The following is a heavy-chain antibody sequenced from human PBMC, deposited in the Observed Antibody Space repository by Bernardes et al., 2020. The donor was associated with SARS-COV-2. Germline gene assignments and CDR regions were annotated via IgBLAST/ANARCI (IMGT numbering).Heavy chain of an antibody. CDR1: GGSISSYY. V-gene: IGHV4-59*01. Sequence: SETLSLTCTVSGGSISSYYWSWIRQPPGKGLEWIGYIYYSGSTNYNPSLKSRVTISVYTSTNQFSLQLSSVTAADTAVYYCARAPVVIQWPLYYYYGMDVWGKGTTVTVSS. J-gene: IGHJ6*04. CDR2: IYYSGST. D-gene: IGHD2-15*01. CDR3: ARAPVVIQWPLYYYYGMDV.